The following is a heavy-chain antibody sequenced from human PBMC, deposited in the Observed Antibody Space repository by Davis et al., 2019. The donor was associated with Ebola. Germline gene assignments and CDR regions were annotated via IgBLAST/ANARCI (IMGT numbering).Heavy chain of an antibody. V-gene: IGHV1-2*02. D-gene: IGHD2-2*01. CDR2: INPNSGGT. J-gene: IGHJ4*02. CDR3: ARSCSSTSCYGYDFWSGYAEFDY. CDR1: GYTFTGYY. Sequence: ASVKVSCKASGYTFTGYYMHWVRQAPGQGLEWMGWINPNSGGTNYAQKFQGRVTMTRDTSISTAYMELSRLRSDDTAVYYCARSCSSTSCYGYDFWSGYAEFDYGGQGTLVTVSS.